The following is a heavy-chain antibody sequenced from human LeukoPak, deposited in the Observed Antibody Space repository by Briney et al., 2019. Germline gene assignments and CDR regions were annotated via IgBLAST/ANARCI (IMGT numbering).Heavy chain of an antibody. CDR2: ISWNSGSI. D-gene: IGHD4-17*01. CDR1: GFTFDDYA. Sequence: QSGGSLRLSCAASGFTFDDYAMHWVRQAPGKGLEWVPGISWNSGSIGYADSVKGRFTISRDNAKNSLYLQMNSLRAEDTALYYCAKADYGDYGFDYWGQGTLVTVSS. J-gene: IGHJ4*02. V-gene: IGHV3-9*01. CDR3: AKADYGDYGFDY.